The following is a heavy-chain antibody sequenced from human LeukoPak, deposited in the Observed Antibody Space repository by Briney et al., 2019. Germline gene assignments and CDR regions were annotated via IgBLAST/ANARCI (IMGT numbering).Heavy chain of an antibody. Sequence: PGRSLRLSCAASGFTFSSYAMHWVRQAPGKGLEWVAVISYDGSNKYYADSVKGRFTISRGNSKNTLYLQMNSLRAEDTAVYYCARDRIQEWLPPGRCDYWGQGTLVTVSS. CDR1: GFTFSSYA. V-gene: IGHV3-30*04. CDR3: ARDRIQEWLPPGRCDY. CDR2: ISYDGSNK. J-gene: IGHJ4*02. D-gene: IGHD5-12*01.